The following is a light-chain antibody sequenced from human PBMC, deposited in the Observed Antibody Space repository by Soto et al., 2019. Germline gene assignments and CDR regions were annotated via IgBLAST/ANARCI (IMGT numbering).Light chain of an antibody. J-gene: IGKJ2*01. CDR1: QSVSSNF. Sequence: EIVLTQSPGTLSLSRGERATLFCRASQSVSSNFLAWYQQKPGQAPRLLIYNASRRAAGIPDRFSGSGSGTDFTLTISRLEPEDFAVYYCQQYSTSSPRYTFGQGTKLEIK. CDR3: QQYSTSSPRYT. CDR2: NAS. V-gene: IGKV3-20*01.